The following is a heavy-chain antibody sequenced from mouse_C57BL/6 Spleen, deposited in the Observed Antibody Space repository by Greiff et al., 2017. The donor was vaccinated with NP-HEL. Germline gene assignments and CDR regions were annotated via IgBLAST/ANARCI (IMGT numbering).Heavy chain of an antibody. CDR2: IYPGDGDT. CDR1: GYAFSSSW. D-gene: IGHD1-1*01. V-gene: IGHV1-82*01. CDR3: ARHGSSPWYFDY. Sequence: QVQLKESGPELVKPGASVKISCKASGYAFSSSWMNWVKQRPGKGLEWIGRIYPGDGDTNYNGKFKGKATLTADKSSSTAYMQLSSLPSEDSAVYFCARHGSSPWYFDYWGQGTTLTVSS. J-gene: IGHJ2*01.